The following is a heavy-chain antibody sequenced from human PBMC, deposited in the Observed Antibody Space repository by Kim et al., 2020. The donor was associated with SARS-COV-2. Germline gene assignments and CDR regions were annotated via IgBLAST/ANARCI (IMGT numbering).Heavy chain of an antibody. J-gene: IGHJ4*02. CDR3: ASSGIAVAGTTD. D-gene: IGHD6-19*01. Sequence: YADSMRSSFTISRDNAKNTLYLRMSGLRAEDTAVYYCASSGIAVAGTTDWGQGTLVTVSS. V-gene: IGHV3-30*15.